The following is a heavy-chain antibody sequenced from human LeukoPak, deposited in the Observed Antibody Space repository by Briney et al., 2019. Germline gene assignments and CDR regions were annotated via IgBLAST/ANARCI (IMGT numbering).Heavy chain of an antibody. CDR1: GGSISSGGYS. CDR2: IYHSGST. CDR3: ARRTREIREFSYYDYYYMDV. Sequence: SETLSLTCAVSGGSISSGGYSWSWIRQPPGKGLEWIGYIYHSGSTYYNPSLKSRVTISVDRSKNQFSLKLSSVTAADTAVYYCARRTREIREFSYYDYYYMDVWGKGTTDTVSS. V-gene: IGHV4-30-2*01. D-gene: IGHD5-24*01. J-gene: IGHJ6*03.